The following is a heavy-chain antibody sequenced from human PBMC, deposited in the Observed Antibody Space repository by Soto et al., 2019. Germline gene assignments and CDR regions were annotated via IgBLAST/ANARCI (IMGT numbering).Heavy chain of an antibody. D-gene: IGHD1-26*01. CDR2: IYYSGST. Sequence: LSLTCGVSGGSISSSNWWSWVRQPPGKGLEWIGSIYYSGSTYYNPSLKSRVTISVDTSKNQFSLKLSSVTAADTAVYYCARGLITGSQYSGGWHYFDSWGQGTQVTVSS. J-gene: IGHJ4*02. CDR3: ARGLITGSQYSGGWHYFDS. V-gene: IGHV4-4*02. CDR1: GGSISSSNW.